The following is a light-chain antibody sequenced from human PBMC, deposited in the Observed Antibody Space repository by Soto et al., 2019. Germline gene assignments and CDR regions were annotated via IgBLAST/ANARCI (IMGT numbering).Light chain of an antibody. CDR1: QSVRTG. J-gene: IGKJ5*01. V-gene: IGKV3-20*01. CDR3: KQYGSSPIT. CDR2: ATS. Sequence: EMVMTQSPATLSVSPGEGATLSCRASQSVRTGLAWYQQKPGQAHSLLIYATSSRATGIQDRFSGSGSGTDFSLTIRRLEPEDFAVYYCKQYGSSPITFGQGTRLEIK.